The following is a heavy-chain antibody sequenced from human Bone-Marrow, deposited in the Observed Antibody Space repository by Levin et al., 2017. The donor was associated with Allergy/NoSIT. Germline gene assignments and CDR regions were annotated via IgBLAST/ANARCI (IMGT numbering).Heavy chain of an antibody. Sequence: AASVKVSCKTSGYTFTSFDINWVRQATGQGLEWMGWMYPNSDNAGYAQKFQGRVTMTRSTSISTAYMELSSLRSEDTAIYYCARGELGSGYLFDYWGQGTLVTVSS. J-gene: IGHJ4*02. V-gene: IGHV1-8*01. D-gene: IGHD5-12*01. CDR2: MYPNSDNA. CDR1: GYTFTSFD. CDR3: ARGELGSGYLFDY.